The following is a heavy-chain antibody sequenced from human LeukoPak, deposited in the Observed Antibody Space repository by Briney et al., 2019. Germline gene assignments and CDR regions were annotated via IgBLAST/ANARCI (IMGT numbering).Heavy chain of an antibody. J-gene: IGHJ4*02. CDR3: GTGPRNDGEDD. CDR2: INTDGSST. V-gene: IGHV3-74*01. D-gene: IGHD1-1*01. CDR1: GFTFSSYW. Sequence: QPWGSLRLSCAASGFTFSSYWMHWVRQAPGKGLVWVSRINTDGSSTNYADSVKGRFTISRDNAKNTLYLQMNSLRAEDSAVYYCGTGPRNDGEDDWGQGTMGAVSS.